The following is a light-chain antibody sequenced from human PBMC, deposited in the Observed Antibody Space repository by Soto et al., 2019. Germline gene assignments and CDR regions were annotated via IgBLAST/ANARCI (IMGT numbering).Light chain of an antibody. Sequence: EIVMTQFPATLSVSPGERATLSCRASQSVRSNLAWYQQKPGQAHRLXIYGAYTRATGIPARFSGSGSGTEFTLTISSLQSEDFAVYHCKQYGSSPTTFGQGTKVDIK. V-gene: IGKV3-15*01. CDR2: GAY. J-gene: IGKJ1*01. CDR1: QSVRSN. CDR3: KQYGSSPTT.